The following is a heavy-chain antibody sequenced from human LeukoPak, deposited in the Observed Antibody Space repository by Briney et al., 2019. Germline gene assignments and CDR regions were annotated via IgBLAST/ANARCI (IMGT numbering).Heavy chain of an antibody. CDR2: IYYTGNS. J-gene: IGHJ4*02. CDR1: GYSISSTNW. CDR3: ARGRKYVATLTN. Sequence: PSETLSLTCAVSGYSISSTNWWGWIRQPPGKGLEWIGYIYYTGNSNYNPSLKSRITISLDTSNKQFSLKLTSLIVADTATYFCARGRKYVATLTNWGQGTPVTVSS. V-gene: IGHV4-28*03. D-gene: IGHD5-12*01.